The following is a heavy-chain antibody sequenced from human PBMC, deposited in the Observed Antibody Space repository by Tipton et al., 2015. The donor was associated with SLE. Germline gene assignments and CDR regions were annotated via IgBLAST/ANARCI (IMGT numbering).Heavy chain of an antibody. V-gene: IGHV4-39*07. CDR3: ATTTCSGDSCLVDH. CDR2: VYYSGST. Sequence: TLSLTCTVSGGSITSTSYWWGWIRQPPGKSLEWIGSVYYSGSTYRNPSLRSRVTVSLDTSKNQFSLNLRSVTAADTAVYYCATTTCSGDSCLVDHWGQGTLVTVSS. CDR1: GGSITSTSYW. J-gene: IGHJ4*02. D-gene: IGHD2-21*01.